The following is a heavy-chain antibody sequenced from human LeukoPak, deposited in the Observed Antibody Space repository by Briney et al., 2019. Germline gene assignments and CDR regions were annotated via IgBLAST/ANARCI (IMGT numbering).Heavy chain of an antibody. V-gene: IGHV1-18*01. CDR3: ARDGYFDL. J-gene: IGHJ2*01. CDR2: ISAHNGNT. CDR1: AYTFTIHG. Sequence: ASVNVSCTASAYTFTIHGIAWVRQAPGQGREWMGWISAHNGNTNYAQSLQGRVTMTTDTSTNTAYMELRSLRSDDTAVYYCARDGYFDLWGRGTLVTVSS.